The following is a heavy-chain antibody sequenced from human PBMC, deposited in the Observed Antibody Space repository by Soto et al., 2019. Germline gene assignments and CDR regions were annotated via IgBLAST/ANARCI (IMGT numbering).Heavy chain of an antibody. CDR1: GGTFSSYT. D-gene: IGHD3-16*01. J-gene: IGHJ1*01. CDR3: ARGASPAEYFQH. Sequence: QVQLVQSGAEVKKPGSSVKVSCKASGGTFSSYTISWVRQAPGQGLEWMGRIIPILGIANYAQKFQGRVXIXAXXTTSTAYLELSSLRSDDTAVYYGARGASPAEYFQHWGQGTLVTVS. V-gene: IGHV1-69*02. CDR2: IIPILGIA.